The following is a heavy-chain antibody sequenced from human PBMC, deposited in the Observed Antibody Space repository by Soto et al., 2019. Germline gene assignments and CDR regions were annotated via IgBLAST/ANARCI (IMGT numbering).Heavy chain of an antibody. CDR3: ARRARPDFYYMDV. CDR1: GFTFSSYA. J-gene: IGHJ6*03. V-gene: IGHV3-23*01. CDR2: ISGSGGST. Sequence: EVQLLESGGGLVQPGGSLRLSCAASGFTFSSYAMSWVRQAPGKGLEWVSAISGSGGSTYYANSVQGRFTISRDNSKNTVYLQMGSLRPEDMAVYYCARRARPDFYYMDVWGKGTTVTVSS. D-gene: IGHD6-6*01.